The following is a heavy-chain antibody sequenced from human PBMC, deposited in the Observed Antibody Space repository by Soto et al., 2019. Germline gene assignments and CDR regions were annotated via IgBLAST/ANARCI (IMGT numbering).Heavy chain of an antibody. D-gene: IGHD3-22*01. J-gene: IGHJ5*02. V-gene: IGHV1-69*06. Sequence: SVKVSCKASGGTFSSYAISWVRQAPGQGLEWMGGIIPIFSTANYAQKFQGRVTITADKSTSTAYMELSSLRSEDTAVYYCARDTYYYDSSGYAWGQGTLVTVSS. CDR1: GGTFSSYA. CDR3: ARDTYYYDSSGYA. CDR2: IIPIFSTA.